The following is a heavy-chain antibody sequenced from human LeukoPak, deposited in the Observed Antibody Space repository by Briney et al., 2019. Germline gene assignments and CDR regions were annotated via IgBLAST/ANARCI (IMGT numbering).Heavy chain of an antibody. V-gene: IGHV4-59*01. D-gene: IGHD4-11*01. CDR1: GGSISSYY. CDR3: ARDDTVASSNYYYGMDV. Sequence: SETLSLTCTVSGGSISSYYWSWIRQPPGKGLEWIGYIYYSGSTNYNPSLKSRVTISVDTSKNQFSLKLSSVTAADTAVYYCARDDTVASSNYYYGMDVWGQGTTVTVSS. CDR2: IYYSGST. J-gene: IGHJ6*02.